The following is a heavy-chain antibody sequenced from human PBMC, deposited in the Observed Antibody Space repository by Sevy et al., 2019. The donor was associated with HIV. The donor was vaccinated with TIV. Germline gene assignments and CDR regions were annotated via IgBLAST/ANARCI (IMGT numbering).Heavy chain of an antibody. V-gene: IGHV4-34*01. J-gene: IGHJ6*02. CDR2: INHSGST. D-gene: IGHD6-6*01. Sequence: SETLSLTCAVYGGSFSGYYWSWIRQPPGKGLEWIGEINHSGSTNYNPSPKGRVTISVDTSKNQFSLRLSSVTAADTAVYYCARGLAAPYYYYGMDVWGQGTTVTVSS. CDR3: ARGLAAPYYYYGMDV. CDR1: GGSFSGYY.